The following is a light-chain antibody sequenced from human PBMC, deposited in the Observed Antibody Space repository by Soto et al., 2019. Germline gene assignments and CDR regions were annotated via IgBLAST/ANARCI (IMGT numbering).Light chain of an antibody. J-gene: IGLJ2*01. Sequence: QSVLTQPPSASGTPGQRVIISCSGSGSSIGTNTVNWYRQLPGTAPKLLIYGNNQRPSGVPDRFSGSKSGTSASLAISGLQSEDEADYYCAAWDGSLNNVLFGGGTKLT. CDR1: GSSIGTNT. V-gene: IGLV1-44*01. CDR2: GNN. CDR3: AAWDGSLNNVL.